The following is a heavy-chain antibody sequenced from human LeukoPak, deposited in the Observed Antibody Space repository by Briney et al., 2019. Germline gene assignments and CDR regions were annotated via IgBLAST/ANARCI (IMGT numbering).Heavy chain of an antibody. CDR1: GFTFGDYA. J-gene: IGHJ5*02. D-gene: IGHD2-8*01. CDR3: TRERDIVLMVYANWFDP. Sequence: GGSPRLSCTASGFTFGDYAMSWFRQAPGKGLEWVGFIRSKAYGGTTEYAASVKGRFTISRDDSKSIAYLQMNSLKTEDTAVYYCTRERDIVLMVYANWFDPWGQGTLVTVSS. V-gene: IGHV3-49*03. CDR2: IRSKAYGGTT.